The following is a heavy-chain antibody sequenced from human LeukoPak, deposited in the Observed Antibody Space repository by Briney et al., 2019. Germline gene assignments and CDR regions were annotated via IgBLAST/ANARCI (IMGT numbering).Heavy chain of an antibody. CDR3: ARDPNILTHFDY. CDR2: ISYDGSNK. V-gene: IGHV3-30-3*01. CDR1: GFTFSSYA. Sequence: PGGSLRLSCAASGFTFSSYAMHWVRQAPGKGLEWVAVISYDGSNKCYADSVKGRFTISRDNSKNTLYLQMNSLRAEDTAVYYCARDPNILTHFDYWGQGTLVAVSS. D-gene: IGHD3-9*01. J-gene: IGHJ4*02.